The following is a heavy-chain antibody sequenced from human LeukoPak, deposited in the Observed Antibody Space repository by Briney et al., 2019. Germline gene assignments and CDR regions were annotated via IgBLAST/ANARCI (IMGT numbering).Heavy chain of an antibody. CDR3: AKDISVGATPYYFDY. V-gene: IGHV3-9*01. D-gene: IGHD1-26*01. CDR2: IIWNSGSI. Sequence: GGSLRLSCAASGFTFDDYAMHWVRQAPGKGLKRVSGIIWNSGSIGYADSVKGRFTISRDNAKNSLYLQMNSLRAEDTALYYCAKDISVGATPYYFDYWGQGTLVTVSS. J-gene: IGHJ4*02. CDR1: GFTFDDYA.